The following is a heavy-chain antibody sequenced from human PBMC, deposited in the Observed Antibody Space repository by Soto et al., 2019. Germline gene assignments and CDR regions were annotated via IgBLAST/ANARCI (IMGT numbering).Heavy chain of an antibody. CDR3: ARDRTAKYYDSSGYSPWAFDI. Sequence: VQLLESGGGLVQPGGSLRLSCAASGFTFSDYYMSWIRQAPGKGLEWVSYISSVGSIIYYADSVKGRFTISRDNAKNSLYLQMNSLRAEDTAVYYCARDRTAKYYDSSGYSPWAFDIWGQGTMVTVSS. CDR1: GFTFSDYY. V-gene: IGHV3-11*01. CDR2: ISSVGSII. D-gene: IGHD3-22*01. J-gene: IGHJ3*02.